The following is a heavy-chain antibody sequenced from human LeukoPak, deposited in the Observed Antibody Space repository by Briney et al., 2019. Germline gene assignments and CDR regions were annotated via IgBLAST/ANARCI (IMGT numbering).Heavy chain of an antibody. J-gene: IGHJ4*02. V-gene: IGHV3-23*01. CDR2: ISGSGGST. CDR1: GFTFNNYW. D-gene: IGHD6-19*01. CDR3: ARESAVAGIDY. Sequence: PGGSLRLSCAAAGFTFNNYWMTWVRQAPGQGLEWVSAISGSGGSTYYADSVKGRFTISRDNSKNTLYLQMNSLRAEDTAVYYCARESAVAGIDYWGQGTLVTVSS.